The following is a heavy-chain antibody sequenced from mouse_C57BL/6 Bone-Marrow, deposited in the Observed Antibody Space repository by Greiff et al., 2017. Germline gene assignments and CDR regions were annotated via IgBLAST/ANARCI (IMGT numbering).Heavy chain of an antibody. CDR3: ARRGYGNYWFAY. J-gene: IGHJ3*01. CDR1: GFTFSSYG. V-gene: IGHV5-6*01. D-gene: IGHD2-10*02. Sequence: DVQLVESGGDLVKPGGSLKLSCAASGFTFSSYGMSWVRQTPDKRLEWVATISSGGSYTYYPDSVKGRFTISRDNAKNTLYLQMSSLKSEDTAMYYCARRGYGNYWFAYWGQGTLVTVSA. CDR2: ISSGGSYT.